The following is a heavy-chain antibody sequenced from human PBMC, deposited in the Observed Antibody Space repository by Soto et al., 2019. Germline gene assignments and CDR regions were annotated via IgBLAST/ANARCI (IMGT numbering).Heavy chain of an antibody. CDR1: VGTFSSYA. J-gene: IGHJ6*02. V-gene: IGHV1-69*06. D-gene: IGHD6-6*01. Sequence: QVQLVQSGAEVKKPGSSVKVSCKASVGTFSSYAISWVRQSPGQGLEWMGGIIPIFGTANYAQKFQGRVTITADKSTSTAYMELSSLRSEDTAVYYCASSLAARPPYYYYYGMDVWGQGTTVTVSS. CDR3: ASSLAARPPYYYYYGMDV. CDR2: IIPIFGTA.